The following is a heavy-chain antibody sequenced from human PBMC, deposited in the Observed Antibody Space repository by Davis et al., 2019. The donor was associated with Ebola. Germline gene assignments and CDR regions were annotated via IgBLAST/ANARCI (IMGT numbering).Heavy chain of an antibody. Sequence: MPLETLSLTCTVSGGSISSYYWSWIRQPPGKGLEWIGYIYYSGSTNYNPSLKSRVTISVDTSKNQFSLKLSSVTAADTAVYYCARQAGSLNYDFWSGYDYWGQGTLVTVSS. J-gene: IGHJ4*02. D-gene: IGHD3-3*01. CDR2: IYYSGST. CDR3: ARQAGSLNYDFWSGYDY. V-gene: IGHV4-59*08. CDR1: GGSISSYY.